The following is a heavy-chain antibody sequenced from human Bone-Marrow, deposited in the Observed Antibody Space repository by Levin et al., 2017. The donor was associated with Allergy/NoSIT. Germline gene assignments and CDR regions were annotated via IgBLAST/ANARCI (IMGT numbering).Heavy chain of an antibody. J-gene: IGHJ6*02. Sequence: GGSLRLSCAASGLSFSNYDMNWVRQAPGKGLEWVSSISGGSSRIYYADSVKGRFTISRDNAKNSLYLQMNSLRVEDTAAYYCASWAMFYYDGSDFDYFYYGTDVWGQGTTVTVSS. CDR2: ISGGSSRI. CDR1: GLSFSNYD. CDR3: ASWAMFYYDGSDFDYFYYGTDV. V-gene: IGHV3-21*06. D-gene: IGHD3-16*01.